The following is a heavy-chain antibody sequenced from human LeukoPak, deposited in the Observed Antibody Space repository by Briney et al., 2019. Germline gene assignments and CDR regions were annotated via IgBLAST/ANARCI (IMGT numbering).Heavy chain of an antibody. V-gene: IGHV4-59*01. CDR2: IYYSGST. D-gene: IGHD6-13*01. J-gene: IGHJ5*02. CDR3: ARDRYSSSWGTNWFDP. CDR1: GGSISSYY. Sequence: PSETLSLTCTVSGGSISSYYWSWIRQPPGKGLVWIGYIYYSGSTNYNPSLKSRVTISVDTSKNQFSLKLSSVTAADTAVYYCARDRYSSSWGTNWFDPWGQGTLVTVSS.